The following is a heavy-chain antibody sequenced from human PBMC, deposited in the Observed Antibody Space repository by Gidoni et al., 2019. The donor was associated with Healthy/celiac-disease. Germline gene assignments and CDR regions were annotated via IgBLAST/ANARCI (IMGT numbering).Heavy chain of an antibody. Sequence: QVQLQQWGAGLLKHSETLSLTCAVYGGSFSGYFWSWIRQPPGKGLEWIGEINHSGSTNYNPSLKSRVTISVDTSKNQFSLKLSSVTAADTAVYYCARRLGYCSSTSCPYFDYWGQGTLVTVSS. D-gene: IGHD2-2*01. CDR3: ARRLGYCSSTSCPYFDY. CDR2: INHSGST. J-gene: IGHJ4*02. V-gene: IGHV4-34*01. CDR1: GGSFSGYF.